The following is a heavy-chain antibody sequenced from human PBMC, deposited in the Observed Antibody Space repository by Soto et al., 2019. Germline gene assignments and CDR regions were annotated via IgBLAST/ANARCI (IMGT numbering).Heavy chain of an antibody. J-gene: IGHJ5*02. Sequence: QVQLVQSGAEVKKPGSSVKVSCKASGGTFSSYAISWVRQAPGQGLEWMGGIIPIFGTANYAQKFQGRVTITADESTSTAYMELSSLRSEDTAVYYCAGEVGSSGYNDAGWFDPWGQGTLVTVSS. CDR1: GGTFSSYA. CDR3: AGEVGSSGYNDAGWFDP. V-gene: IGHV1-69*01. D-gene: IGHD3-22*01. CDR2: IIPIFGTA.